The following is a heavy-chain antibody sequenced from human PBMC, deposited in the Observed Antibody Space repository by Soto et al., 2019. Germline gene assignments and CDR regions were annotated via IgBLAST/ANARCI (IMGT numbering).Heavy chain of an antibody. CDR1: GGTFSSYA. V-gene: IGHV1-2*04. CDR2: INPNSGGT. CDR3: AREPSAAGTYYYYGMDV. D-gene: IGHD6-13*01. J-gene: IGHJ6*02. Sequence: GASVKVSCKASGGTFSSYAISWVRQAPGQGLEWMGWINPNSGGTNYAQKFQGWVTMTRDTSISTAYMELSRLRSDDTAVYYCAREPSAAGTYYYYGMDVWGQGTTVTVSS.